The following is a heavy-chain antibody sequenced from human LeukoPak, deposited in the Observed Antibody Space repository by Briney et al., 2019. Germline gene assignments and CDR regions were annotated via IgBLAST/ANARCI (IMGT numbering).Heavy chain of an antibody. CDR3: AREKRGSYGVIYFDY. J-gene: IGHJ4*02. CDR2: FDPEDGET. Sequence: GASVKVSCKVSGYTLTELSMHWVRQAPGKGLEWMGGFDPEDGETIYAQKFQGRVTMTEDTSTDTAYMELSSLRSDDTAVYYCAREKRGSYGVIYFDYWGQGTLVTVSS. V-gene: IGHV1-24*01. CDR1: GYTLTELS. D-gene: IGHD1-26*01.